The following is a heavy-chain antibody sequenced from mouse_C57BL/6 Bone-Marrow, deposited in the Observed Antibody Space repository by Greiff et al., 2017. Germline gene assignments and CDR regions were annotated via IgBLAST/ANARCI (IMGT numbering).Heavy chain of an antibody. CDR1: GFTFRSYG. CDR3: ARGGGYWFAY. D-gene: IGHD1-1*02. Sequence: EVKLVESGGDLVKPGGSLKLSCAASGFTFRSYGMSWVRQTPDKRLEWVATISSGGSYTYYPDSVKGRFTISRDNAKNTLYLQMSSLKSEDTAMYYCARGGGYWFAYWGQGTLVTVSA. V-gene: IGHV5-6*02. J-gene: IGHJ3*01. CDR2: ISSGGSYT.